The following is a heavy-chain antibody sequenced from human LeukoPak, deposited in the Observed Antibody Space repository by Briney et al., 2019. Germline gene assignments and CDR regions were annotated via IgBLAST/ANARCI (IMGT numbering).Heavy chain of an antibody. CDR3: ARMVRGVINYYYYMVV. CDR2: IDWDDDK. CDR1: GFSLSTSGMC. Sequence: SGPALVKPTQILTLTCTFSGFSLSTSGMCVSWIRQPPGKAREWLARIDWDDDKYYSTSLKTRLSISKDTSKNQVVLTMTNMDPVDTATYYCARMVRGVINYYYYMVVWGKGTTVTVSS. J-gene: IGHJ6*03. D-gene: IGHD3-10*01. V-gene: IGHV2-70*11.